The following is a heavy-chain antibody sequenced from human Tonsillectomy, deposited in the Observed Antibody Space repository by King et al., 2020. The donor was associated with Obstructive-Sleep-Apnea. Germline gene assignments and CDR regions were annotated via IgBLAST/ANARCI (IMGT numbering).Heavy chain of an antibody. V-gene: IGHV1-18*01. CDR2: ISPYNGNT. J-gene: IGHJ4*02. Sequence: QLVQSGAEVKKPGASVKVSCKASGYSFTTYSVSWVRQAPGQGLEWMGWISPYNGNTNYGKKLQGRVSMTTDTSTSTAYMELRSLRSDDTAVYYCARSIVVLPAANFDYWGQGTLVTVSS. CDR1: GYSFTTYS. D-gene: IGHD2-2*01. CDR3: ARSIVVLPAANFDY.